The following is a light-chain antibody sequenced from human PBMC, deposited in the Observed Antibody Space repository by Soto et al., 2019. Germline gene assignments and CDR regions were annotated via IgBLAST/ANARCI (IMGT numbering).Light chain of an antibody. J-gene: IGKJ4*01. CDR1: QSVKNNY. CDR2: DAS. CDR3: QQYGSTPLT. V-gene: IGKV3-20*01. Sequence: EIVLKQSPDTLSLSPGERATLSCRASQSVKNNYLAWYQQKPGQAPRFLIYDASSRATGIPDRFSGSGSGTDFTLTIRRLEPEEFAVYYCQQYGSTPLTFGGGTNVDIK.